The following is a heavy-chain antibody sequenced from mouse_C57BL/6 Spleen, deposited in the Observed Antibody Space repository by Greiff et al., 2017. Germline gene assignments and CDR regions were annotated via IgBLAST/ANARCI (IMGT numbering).Heavy chain of an antibody. Sequence: QVQLQQPGAELVKPGASVKLSCKASGYTFTSYWMHWVKQRPGQGLEWIGMIHPNSGSTYYNEKFKSKATLTVDKSSSTAYMQLSSLTSEDSAVYYCARSGGNWAMDYWGQGTSVTVSS. CDR1: GYTFTSYW. V-gene: IGHV1-64*01. J-gene: IGHJ4*01. D-gene: IGHD2-1*01. CDR2: IHPNSGST. CDR3: ARSGGNWAMDY.